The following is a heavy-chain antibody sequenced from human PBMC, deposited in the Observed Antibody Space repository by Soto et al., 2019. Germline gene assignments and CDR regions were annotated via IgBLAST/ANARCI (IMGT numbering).Heavy chain of an antibody. V-gene: IGHV3-30*18. CDR1: GFTFSSYG. CDR3: AKDLPDIVVVPAAMIYYHYYGMDV. J-gene: IGHJ6*02. Sequence: GGSLRLSSAASGFTFSSYGMHWVRQAPGKGLEWVAVISYDGSNKYYADSVKGRFTISRDNSKNTLYLQMNSLRAEDTAVYYCAKDLPDIVVVPAAMIYYHYYGMDVWGQGTTVTV. D-gene: IGHD2-2*01. CDR2: ISYDGSNK.